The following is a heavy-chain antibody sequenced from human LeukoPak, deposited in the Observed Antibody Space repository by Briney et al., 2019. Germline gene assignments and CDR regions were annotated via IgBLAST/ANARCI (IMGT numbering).Heavy chain of an antibody. Sequence: ASVKVSCKASGYTFTSYDINWVRQATGQGLEWMGWMNPNSGNTGYAQKFQGRVTMTRNTSISTAYMELRSLRSDDTAVYYCARGPLYIVVVPATYNWFDPWGQGTLVTVSS. CDR3: ARGPLYIVVVPATYNWFDP. CDR1: GYTFTSYD. D-gene: IGHD2-2*01. V-gene: IGHV1-8*01. CDR2: MNPNSGNT. J-gene: IGHJ5*02.